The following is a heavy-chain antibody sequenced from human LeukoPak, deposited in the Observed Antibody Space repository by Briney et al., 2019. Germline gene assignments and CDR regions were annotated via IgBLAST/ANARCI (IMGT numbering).Heavy chain of an antibody. CDR1: GESLSKYY. V-gene: IGHV4-34*01. D-gene: IGHD1-26*01. J-gene: IGHJ4*02. CDR2: INHRGST. Sequence: SETLSLTCAAYGESLSKYYWTWIRQSPGKGLEWIGEINHRGSTNHNPSLKSRVTLSVDTSKHLFSLKLTSVTAADAAVYYCASSVGSTDYWGQGTLVTVSS. CDR3: ASSVGSTDY.